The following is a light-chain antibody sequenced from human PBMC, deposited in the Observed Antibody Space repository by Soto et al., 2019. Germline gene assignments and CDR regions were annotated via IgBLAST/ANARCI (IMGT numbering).Light chain of an antibody. CDR2: SNN. V-gene: IGLV1-47*02. J-gene: IGLJ1*01. CDR3: AAWDDSLSGYV. Sequence: QSVLTQPPSASGTPGQRVNISCSGSSSNIERNYVYWYHQFPGTAPKLLIYSNNQRPSGVPDRFSGSKSGTSASLAISGLRSEDEAEYFCAAWDDSLSGYVFGTGTKVTVL. CDR1: SSNIERNY.